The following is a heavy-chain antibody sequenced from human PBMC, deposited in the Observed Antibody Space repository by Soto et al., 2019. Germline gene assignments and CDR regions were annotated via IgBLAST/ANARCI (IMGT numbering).Heavy chain of an antibody. CDR2: ISAYNGNT. V-gene: IGHV1-18*01. J-gene: IGHJ6*03. D-gene: IGHD3-3*01. Sequence: ASVKVSCKASGYTFTSYGISWVRQAPGQGLEWMGWISAYNGNTNYAQKLQGRVTMTTDTSTSTAYMELRSLRSDDTAVYYCARDHVPYYDVWSGPYYYYYMDVWGKGTTVTVSS. CDR3: ARDHVPYYDVWSGPYYYYYMDV. CDR1: GYTFTSYG.